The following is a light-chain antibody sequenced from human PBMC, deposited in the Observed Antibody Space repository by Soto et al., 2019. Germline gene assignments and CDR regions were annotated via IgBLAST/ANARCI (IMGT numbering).Light chain of an antibody. V-gene: IGKV3-15*01. CDR1: LCLXIN. J-gene: IGKJ1*01. CDR3: QQYKKGPQT. Sequence: IVLNQSPAALSVSPGESVTLSCRASLCLXINFGWYQARPGQAPRVLTACASTTATGGPARLSGSGSETDFTLTISSLQSEDLAVYHCQQYKKGPQTFGQGTKVDIK. CDR2: CAS.